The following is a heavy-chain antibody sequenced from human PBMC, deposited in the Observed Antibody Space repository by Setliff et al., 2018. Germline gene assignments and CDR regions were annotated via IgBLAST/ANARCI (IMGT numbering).Heavy chain of an antibody. CDR1: GFTFSSYA. J-gene: IGHJ3*02. Sequence: PGGSLRLSCAASGFTFSSYAMHWVRQAPGKGLEYVSFIGSNGGTTYYADSVKGRFTISRDNSKNTLYLQMGSLRAEDMAVYYCARGGGVYLAFDIWGQGTMVTVSS. V-gene: IGHV3-64*02. CDR2: IGSNGGTT. D-gene: IGHD6-6*01. CDR3: ARGGGVYLAFDI.